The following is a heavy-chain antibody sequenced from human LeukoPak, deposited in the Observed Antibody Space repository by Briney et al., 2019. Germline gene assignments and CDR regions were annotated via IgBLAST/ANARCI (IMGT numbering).Heavy chain of an antibody. D-gene: IGHD3-22*01. CDR1: GGSLSGYY. CDR2: INHSGST. CDR3: ASDDLDSSGYYPFDY. Sequence: SETLSLTCAVYGGSLSGYYWSWIRQPPGKGLEWIGEINHSGSTNYNPSLKSRVTISVDTSKNQFSLKLSSVTAADTAVYYCASDDLDSSGYYPFDYWGQGTLVTVSS. J-gene: IGHJ4*02. V-gene: IGHV4-34*01.